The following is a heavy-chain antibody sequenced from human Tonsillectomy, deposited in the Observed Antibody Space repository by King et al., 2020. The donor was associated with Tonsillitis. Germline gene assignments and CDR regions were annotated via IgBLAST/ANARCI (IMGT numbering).Heavy chain of an antibody. D-gene: IGHD6-13*01. CDR1: GFALSNYW. V-gene: IGHV3-74*01. CDR3: FRIAADDAFDI. CDR2: INYDGSTT. Sequence: VQLVESGGGLVQPGGSLRLSCAASGFALSNYWMHWVRQVPGKGLVWVSRINYDGSTTNYADSVRGRFTISRDNVKNTLYLQMNSLRAEDTAVYHCFRIAADDAFDIWGQGTMVAVSS. J-gene: IGHJ3*02.